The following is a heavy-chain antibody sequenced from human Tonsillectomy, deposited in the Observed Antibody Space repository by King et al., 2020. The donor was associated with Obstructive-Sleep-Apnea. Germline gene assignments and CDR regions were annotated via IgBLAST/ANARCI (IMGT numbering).Heavy chain of an antibody. CDR1: GDSITNHY. J-gene: IGHJ2*01. CDR2: IYYGGNT. Sequence: VQLQESGPGLAKPSETLSLTCSVSGDSITNHYWSWIRQPPGKGLEWIGYIYYGGNTKYNPSVKSRVSVSVDTSKNELSLKETSVTAADTAVYYCARPVILDFGDLGYFDLWGRGTPVTVSP. V-gene: IGHV4-59*11. CDR3: ARPVILDFGDLGYFDL. D-gene: IGHD3-10*01.